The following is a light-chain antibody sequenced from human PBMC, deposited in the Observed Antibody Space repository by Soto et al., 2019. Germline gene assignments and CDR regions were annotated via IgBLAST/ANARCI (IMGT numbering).Light chain of an antibody. J-gene: IGKJ5*01. CDR1: QDINNY. CDR3: QQSNDLVS. Sequence: DIQMTQSPSSLSASVGDRVTITCQASQDINNYVNWYQQKPGKAPKLLIFDASTLKTGVPSRFSGSGSGTDLCFTISSLQPEDIATYYCQQSNDLVSFGQGTRLEIK. CDR2: DAS. V-gene: IGKV1-33*01.